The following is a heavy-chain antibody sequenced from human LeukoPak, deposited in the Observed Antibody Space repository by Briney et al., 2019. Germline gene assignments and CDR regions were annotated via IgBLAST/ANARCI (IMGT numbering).Heavy chain of an antibody. CDR3: ARGGYCSSTSCYGRFDP. Sequence: ASVKVSCKASGYTFISYGISWVRQAPGQGLEWMGWISAYNGNTNYAQKLQGRVTMTTDTSTSTAYMELRSLRSDDTAVYYCARGGYCSSTSCYGRFDPWGQGTLVTVSS. CDR2: ISAYNGNT. CDR1: GYTFISYG. J-gene: IGHJ5*02. D-gene: IGHD2-2*01. V-gene: IGHV1-18*04.